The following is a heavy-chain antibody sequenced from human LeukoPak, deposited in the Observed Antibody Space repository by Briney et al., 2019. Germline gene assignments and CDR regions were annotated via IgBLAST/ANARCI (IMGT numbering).Heavy chain of an antibody. D-gene: IGHD2-2*01. CDR3: AREEARERYCSSTSCYLYYYYYMDV. CDR1: GFTFSSYS. CDR2: ISSSSSTI. V-gene: IGHV3-48*01. Sequence: PGGSLRLSCAASGFTFSSYSMNWVRQAPGKELEWVSYISSSSSTINYADSVKGRFTISRDNAKNSLYLQMNSLRAEDTAVYYCAREEARERYCSSTSCYLYYYYYMDVWGKGTTVSAS. J-gene: IGHJ6*03.